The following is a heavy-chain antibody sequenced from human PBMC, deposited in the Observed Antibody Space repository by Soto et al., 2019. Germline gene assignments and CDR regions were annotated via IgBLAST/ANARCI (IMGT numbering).Heavy chain of an antibody. V-gene: IGHV4-31*03. Sequence: SETLSLTCTVSGGSISSGGYYWSWIRQHPWKGLEWIGYIYYSGSTYYNPSLKSRVTISVDTSKNQFSLKLSSVTAADTAVYYCARFLMTTVTIPWFDPWGQGXLVTVYS. CDR1: GGSISSGGYY. J-gene: IGHJ5*02. CDR3: ARFLMTTVTIPWFDP. D-gene: IGHD4-4*01. CDR2: IYYSGST.